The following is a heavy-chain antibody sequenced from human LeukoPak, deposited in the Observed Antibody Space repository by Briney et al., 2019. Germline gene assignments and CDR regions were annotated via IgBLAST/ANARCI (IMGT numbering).Heavy chain of an antibody. Sequence: SVKVSCKASGGTFSSYAISWVRQAPGQGLEWMGRIIPILGIANYAQKSQGRVTITADKSTSTAYMELSSLRSEDTAVYYCARDNGYSYGYWLDPWGQGTLVTVSS. CDR2: IIPILGIA. J-gene: IGHJ5*02. CDR1: GGTFSSYA. CDR3: ARDNGYSYGYWLDP. V-gene: IGHV1-69*04. D-gene: IGHD5-18*01.